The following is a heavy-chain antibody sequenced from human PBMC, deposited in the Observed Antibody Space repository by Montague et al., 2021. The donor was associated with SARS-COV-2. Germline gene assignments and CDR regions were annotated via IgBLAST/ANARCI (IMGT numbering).Heavy chain of an antibody. CDR2: SDWDDET. Sequence: PALVKPTQTLTLTCTFSGFSRSTSGVGVGWIRQPPGKALEWLALSDWDDETRYSPSLKSRLTITNDTSKNQVVLTMTNMDPVDTATYYCAHRSRIAVAGPDFDYWGQGTLVTVSS. D-gene: IGHD6-19*01. J-gene: IGHJ4*02. CDR1: GFSRSTSGVG. V-gene: IGHV2-5*02. CDR3: AHRSRIAVAGPDFDY.